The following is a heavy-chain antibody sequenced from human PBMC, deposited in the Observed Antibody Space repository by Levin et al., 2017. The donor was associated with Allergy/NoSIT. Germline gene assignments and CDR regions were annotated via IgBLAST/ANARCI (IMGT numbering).Heavy chain of an antibody. J-gene: IGHJ4*02. CDR1: GFTFSSYA. V-gene: IGHV3-30-3*01. CDR3: ARDLTYYYGSGPDY. D-gene: IGHD3-10*01. CDR2: ISYDGSNK. Sequence: HSGGSLRLSCAASGFTFSSYAMHWVRQAPGKGLEWVAVISYDGSNKYYADSVKGRFTISRDNSKNTLYLQMNSLRAEDTAVYYCARDLTYYYGSGPDYWGQGTLVTVSS.